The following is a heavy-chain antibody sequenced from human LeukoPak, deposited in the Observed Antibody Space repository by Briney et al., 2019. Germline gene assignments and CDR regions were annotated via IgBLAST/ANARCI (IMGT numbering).Heavy chain of an antibody. CDR3: ARDEITIFGVVNFDY. D-gene: IGHD3-3*01. CDR1: GFTFSSYA. Sequence: PGGSLRLSCAASGFTFSSYAMHWVRQAPGKGLEWVAVISYDGSNKYYADSVKGRFTISRDNSKNTLYLQMNSLRAEDTAVYYCARDEITIFGVVNFDYWGQGTLVTVSS. CDR2: ISYDGSNK. V-gene: IGHV3-30-3*01. J-gene: IGHJ4*02.